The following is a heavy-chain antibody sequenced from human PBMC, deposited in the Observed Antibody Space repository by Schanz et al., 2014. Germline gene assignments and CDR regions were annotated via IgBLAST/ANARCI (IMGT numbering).Heavy chain of an antibody. CDR2: IEFSGGTA. CDR3: TKGLLPVRALAGDFDV. D-gene: IGHD2-21*01. CDR1: GFTFSIYG. V-gene: IGHV3-23*01. J-gene: IGHJ3*01. Sequence: EVQLLESGGGLVQPGGSLRLSCAASGFTFSIYGMSWVRQAPGKGLEWVSGIEFSGGTAYYADSVKGRFTISRDNSKNMMTMQMSSLRAEGTALDYCTKGLLPVRALAGDFDVWGRGTMVTVSP.